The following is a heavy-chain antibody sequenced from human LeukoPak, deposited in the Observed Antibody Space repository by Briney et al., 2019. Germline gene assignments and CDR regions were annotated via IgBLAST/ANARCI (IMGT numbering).Heavy chain of an antibody. CDR2: ISGSGGST. CDR1: GFTFSSYA. D-gene: IGHD6-6*01. J-gene: IGHJ4*02. CDR3: AKRKYSSSSMDYYFDY. Sequence: PGGSLRLSCAASGFTFSSYATSWVRQAPGKGLEWVSAISGSGGSTYYADSVKGRFTISRDNSKNTLYLQMNSLRAEDTAVYYCAKRKYSSSSMDYYFDYWGQGTLVTVSS. V-gene: IGHV3-23*01.